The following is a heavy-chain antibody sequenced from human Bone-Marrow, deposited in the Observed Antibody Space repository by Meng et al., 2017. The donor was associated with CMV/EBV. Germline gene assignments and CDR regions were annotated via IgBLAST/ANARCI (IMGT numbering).Heavy chain of an antibody. CDR3: AGDNWNYGWFDP. J-gene: IGHJ5*02. CDR2: INPNSGGT. CDR1: GYNFTGYY. Sequence: CKAPGYNFTGYYRHWVRQAPGQGLEWMGWINPNSGGTNYAQKLQGGVTMTRDTSISTAYMELSRLRSDDTAVYYCAGDNWNYGWFDPWGQGTLVTVSS. D-gene: IGHD1-7*01. V-gene: IGHV1-2*02.